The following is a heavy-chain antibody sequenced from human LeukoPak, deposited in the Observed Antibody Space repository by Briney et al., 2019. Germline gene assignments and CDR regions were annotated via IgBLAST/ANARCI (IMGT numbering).Heavy chain of an antibody. V-gene: IGHV1-46*01. Sequence: ASVKVSCKASGYAFTTYYIHWVHQAPGQGFEWLGIINPSVGTSNYAQTFQGRVAMTRDTSTSTVYIELSSLRSEDTAVYYCARDRSGYDVFDYWGQGTPVTVSS. CDR1: GYAFTTYY. J-gene: IGHJ4*02. CDR2: INPSVGTS. CDR3: ARDRSGYDVFDY. D-gene: IGHD3-3*01.